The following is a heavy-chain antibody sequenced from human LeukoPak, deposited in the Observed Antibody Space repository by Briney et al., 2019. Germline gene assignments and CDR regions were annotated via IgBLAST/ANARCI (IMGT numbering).Heavy chain of an antibody. D-gene: IGHD3-3*01. CDR2: IYYSGTT. CDR3: ARQISDYYYYYIYV. Sequence: SETLSLTCTVSGGSISSSHYYWGWIRQPPGKELEWIGTIYYSGTTYYNPSLESRVTMSGDTSKNQFSLTLRSVTATDTAVYYCARQISDYYYYYIYVWGKGTTVTVSS. CDR1: GGSISSSHYY. V-gene: IGHV4-39*01. J-gene: IGHJ6*03.